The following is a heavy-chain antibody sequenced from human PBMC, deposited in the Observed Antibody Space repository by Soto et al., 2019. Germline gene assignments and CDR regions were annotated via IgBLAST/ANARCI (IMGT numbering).Heavy chain of an antibody. D-gene: IGHD3-22*01. V-gene: IGHV4-34*01. Sequence: SETLSLTCAVYGGSFSGYYWSWIRRPPGKGLEWIGEINHSGSTNYNPSLKSRVTISVDTSKNQFSLKLDSVTAADTAVYFCERHSIWLLLSDYWGQGSLVTVSS. CDR1: GGSFSGYY. J-gene: IGHJ4*02. CDR2: INHSGST. CDR3: ERHSIWLLLSDY.